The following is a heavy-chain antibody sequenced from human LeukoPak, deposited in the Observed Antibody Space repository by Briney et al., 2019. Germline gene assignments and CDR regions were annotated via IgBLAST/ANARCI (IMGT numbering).Heavy chain of an antibody. Sequence: SVKVSCKASGGTFSSYAISWVRQAPGQGLEWMGGIIPIFGTANYAQKFQGRVTITADESTSTAYMELSSLRSEDTAVYYCARDRHYDFWSGYYPYYYYYMDVWGKGTTVTVSS. CDR1: GGTFSSYA. D-gene: IGHD3-3*01. J-gene: IGHJ6*03. V-gene: IGHV1-69*01. CDR3: ARDRHYDFWSGYYPYYYYYMDV. CDR2: IIPIFGTA.